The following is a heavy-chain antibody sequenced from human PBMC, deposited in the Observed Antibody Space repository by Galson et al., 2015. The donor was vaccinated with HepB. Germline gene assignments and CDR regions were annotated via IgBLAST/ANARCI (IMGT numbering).Heavy chain of an antibody. CDR3: ARDVSIVGATKYYYYGMDV. V-gene: IGHV1-69*13. CDR1: GGTFSSYA. CDR2: IIPIFGTA. D-gene: IGHD1-26*01. Sequence: SVKVSCKASGGTFSSYAISWVRQAPGQGLEWMGGIIPIFGTANYAQKFQGRVTITADESTSTAYVELSSLRSEDTAVYYCARDVSIVGATKYYYYGMDVWGQGTTVTVSS. J-gene: IGHJ6*02.